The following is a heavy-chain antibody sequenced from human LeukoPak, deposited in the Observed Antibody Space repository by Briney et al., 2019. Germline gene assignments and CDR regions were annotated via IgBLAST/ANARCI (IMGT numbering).Heavy chain of an antibody. J-gene: IGHJ3*02. V-gene: IGHV4-34*01. D-gene: IGHD3-22*01. CDR3: HSFYYDGRMDAFDI. CDR1: GGSFSGYY. Sequence: SETLSLTCAVYGGSFSGYYWSWIRQPPGKGLEWIGEINHSGSTNYNPSLKSRVTISVDTSKNQFSLKLSSVTAADTAVYYCHSFYYDGRMDAFDIWGQGTMVTVSS. CDR2: INHSGST.